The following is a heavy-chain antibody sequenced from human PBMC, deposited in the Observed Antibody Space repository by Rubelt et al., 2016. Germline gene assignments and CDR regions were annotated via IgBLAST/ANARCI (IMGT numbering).Heavy chain of an antibody. J-gene: IGHJ4*02. Sequence: QVQLVQSGAEVKKPGASVKVSCKASGYTFTGYYMHWVRQAPGQGHEWMGWINPNSGGTNYAQKCQGRVTMTRDTSVSTAYMELSRLTSDDTAVYYCARGNSGYDYGLDYWGQGTLVTVSS. CDR3: ARGNSGYDYGLDY. CDR1: GYTFTGYY. D-gene: IGHD5-12*01. V-gene: IGHV1-2*02. CDR2: INPNSGGT.